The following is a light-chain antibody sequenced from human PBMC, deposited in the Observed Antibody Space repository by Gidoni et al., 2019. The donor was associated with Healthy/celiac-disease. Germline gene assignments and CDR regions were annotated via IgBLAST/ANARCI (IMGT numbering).Light chain of an antibody. V-gene: IGKV3-20*01. J-gene: IGKJ3*01. Sequence: EIVLTQSPGTLSLSPGERATLSCTASQSVSSSYLAWYQQKPGQAPRLLIYGASSRATGIPDRFSGSGSGTDFTLTISRLEPEEFAVYYCQQYGSSPFTFGPGTKVDIK. CDR1: QSVSSSY. CDR2: GAS. CDR3: QQYGSSPFT.